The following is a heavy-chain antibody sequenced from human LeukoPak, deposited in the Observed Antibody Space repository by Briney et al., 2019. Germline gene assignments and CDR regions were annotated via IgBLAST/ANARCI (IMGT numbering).Heavy chain of an antibody. D-gene: IGHD3-10*01. CDR2: IYYSVST. Sequence: SETLSLTCAVSVGSISGGGYSCSWVRQPPGKGLEWLGYIYYSVSTYYNPSLKSRFTISVDTSKNQCSLKLSSLTAADTPGYYWARDPLRVGRFDYWGQGTLVTVSS. V-gene: IGHV4-30-4*07. CDR1: VGSISGGGYS. J-gene: IGHJ4*02. CDR3: ARDPLRVGRFDY.